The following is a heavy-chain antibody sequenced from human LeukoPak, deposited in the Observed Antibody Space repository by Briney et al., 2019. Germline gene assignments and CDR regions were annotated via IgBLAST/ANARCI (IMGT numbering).Heavy chain of an antibody. D-gene: IGHD1-26*01. CDR1: GGTFSSYA. CDR2: IIPILGIS. Sequence: ASVKVSCKASGGTFSSYAITWVRQAPGQGLEWMGGIIPILGISDYAQQFQGRVTITADKSTSTAYMELNRLRSEDTALYYCARSLAGGSYAFDYWGQGTLVTVSS. CDR3: ARSLAGGSYAFDY. J-gene: IGHJ4*02. V-gene: IGHV1-69*04.